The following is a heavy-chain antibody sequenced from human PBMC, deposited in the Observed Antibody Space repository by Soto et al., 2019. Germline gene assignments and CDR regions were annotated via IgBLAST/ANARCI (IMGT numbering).Heavy chain of an antibody. CDR1: GASISVHSYY. CDR2: SYYCGTA. D-gene: IGHD1-20*01. Sequence: SETLSLTCTGSGASISVHSYYWTWIRQPPGKGLEWIGSSYYCGTAYFNPSLKSRATISVDTSKNQFSLRLTSVTAADTAIYYCTRRYKWNDKYFDPWGPGALVPVSP. V-gene: IGHV4-39*01. J-gene: IGHJ5*02. CDR3: TRRYKWNDKYFDP.